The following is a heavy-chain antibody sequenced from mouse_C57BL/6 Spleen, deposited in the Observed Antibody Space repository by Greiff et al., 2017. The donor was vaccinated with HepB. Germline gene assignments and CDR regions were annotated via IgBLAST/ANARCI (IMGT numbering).Heavy chain of an antibody. CDR1: GFTFSSYA. CDR3: ARGMDDFLFAY. V-gene: IGHV5-4*03. CDR2: ISDGGSYT. Sequence: DVKLVESGGGLVKPGGSLKLSCAASGFTFSSYAMSWVRQTPEKRLEWVATISDGGSYTYYPDNVKGRFTISRDNAKNNLYLQMSHLKSEDTAMYYCARGMDDFLFAYWGQGTLVTVSA. J-gene: IGHJ3*01. D-gene: IGHD2-4*01.